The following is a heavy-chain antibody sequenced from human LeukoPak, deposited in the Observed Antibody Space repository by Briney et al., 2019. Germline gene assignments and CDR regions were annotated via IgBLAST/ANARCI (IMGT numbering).Heavy chain of an antibody. CDR3: ARVSGSGSYYNAHYYYYGMDV. CDR2: IIPIFGTA. D-gene: IGHD3-10*01. J-gene: IGHJ6*02. V-gene: IGHV1-69*06. CDR1: GGTFSSYA. Sequence: ASVKVSCKASGGTFSSYAISWVRQAPGQGLEWMGGIIPIFGTANYAQKFQGRVTITADKSTSTAYMELSSLRSEDTAVYYCARVSGSGSYYNAHYYYYGMDVWGQGTTVIVSS.